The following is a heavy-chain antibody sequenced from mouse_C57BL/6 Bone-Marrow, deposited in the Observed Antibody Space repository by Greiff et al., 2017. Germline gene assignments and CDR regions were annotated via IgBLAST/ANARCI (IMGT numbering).Heavy chain of an antibody. J-gene: IGHJ4*01. CDR3: ARRGITTVVARAMDY. CDR1: GYTFTSYW. CDR2: IHPNSGST. Sequence: QVQLQQPGAELVKPGASVKLSCKASGYTFTSYWMHWVKQRPGQGLEWIGMIHPNSGSTNYNEKFKSKATLTVDKSSSTAYMQLSSLTSEDSAVYYCARRGITTVVARAMDYWGQGTSVTVSS. D-gene: IGHD1-1*01. V-gene: IGHV1-64*01.